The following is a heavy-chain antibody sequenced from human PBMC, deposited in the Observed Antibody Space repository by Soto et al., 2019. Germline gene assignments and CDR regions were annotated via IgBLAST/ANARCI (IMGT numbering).Heavy chain of an antibody. CDR3: ARLAGYCSGTSCYGYYGMDV. CDR1: GCSISSGPYS. CDR2: FHYSGRT. V-gene: IGHV4-39*01. J-gene: IGHJ6*02. D-gene: IGHD2-2*01. Sequence: SSETLSLTCSVSGCSISSGPYSWGWIRQPPGKGLEWIGTFHYSGRTYYSPSLESRVTISVDTSKNQFSLKVSSVTAADTAVFYCARLAGYCSGTSCYGYYGMDVWGQGTTVTVS.